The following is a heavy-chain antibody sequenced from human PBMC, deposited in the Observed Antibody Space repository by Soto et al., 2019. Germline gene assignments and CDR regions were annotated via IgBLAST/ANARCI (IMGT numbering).Heavy chain of an antibody. CDR3: ARDFTAVAGTVGYNWFDP. Sequence: HPGGSLRLSCAASGFTFSSYAMHWVRQAPGKGLEWVAVISYDGSNKYYADSVKGRFTISRDNSKNTLYLQMNSLRAEDTAVYYCARDFTAVAGTVGYNWFDPWGQGTLVTVS. J-gene: IGHJ5*02. CDR1: GFTFSSYA. D-gene: IGHD6-19*01. V-gene: IGHV3-30-3*01. CDR2: ISYDGSNK.